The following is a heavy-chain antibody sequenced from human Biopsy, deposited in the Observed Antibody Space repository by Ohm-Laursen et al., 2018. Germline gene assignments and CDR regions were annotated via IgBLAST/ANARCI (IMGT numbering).Heavy chain of an antibody. V-gene: IGHV1-69*04. Sequence: SVKVSCKASGYSFNNYGINWVRQAPGQGLECMGRIIPLIGLTNYAQKFQGRVTITADKFTNTVYMGLSSLRSDDTAVYFCARDCNGDNCGVDFWGQGTLVTVS. CDR1: GYSFNNYG. CDR3: ARDCNGDNCGVDF. J-gene: IGHJ4*02. D-gene: IGHD2-15*01. CDR2: IIPLIGLT.